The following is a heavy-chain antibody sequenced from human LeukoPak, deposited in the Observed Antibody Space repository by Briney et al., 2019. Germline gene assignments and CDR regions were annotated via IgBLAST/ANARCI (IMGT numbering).Heavy chain of an antibody. CDR2: ISSYNGNT. V-gene: IGHV1-18*01. CDR3: ARYYSGWYYFDY. CDR1: GYTFTSYA. Sequence: ASVKVSCKASGYTFTSYAITWVRQAPGQGLEWMGWISSYNGNTNYAQKLQGRVTMTTETSTSTAYMELRSLRSEDTAVYYCARYYSGWYYFDYWGQGTLVTVSS. D-gene: IGHD6-19*01. J-gene: IGHJ4*02.